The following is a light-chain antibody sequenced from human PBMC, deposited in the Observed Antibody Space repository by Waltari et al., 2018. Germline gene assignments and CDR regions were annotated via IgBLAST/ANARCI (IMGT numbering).Light chain of an antibody. CDR2: AAS. Sequence: EIQMTQSPYSLSASVGDRVTIACRASQSIGTSLNWYQQKEGRAPKALIFAASNLQSGAPSRFSGSGSGTDFTLTISSLQPEDIATYYCQQNYDTPWTFGQGTKVEFE. CDR1: QSIGTS. V-gene: IGKV1-39*01. CDR3: QQNYDTPWT. J-gene: IGKJ1*01.